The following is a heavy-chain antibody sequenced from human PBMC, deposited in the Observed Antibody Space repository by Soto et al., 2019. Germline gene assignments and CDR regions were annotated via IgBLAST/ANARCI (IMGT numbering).Heavy chain of an antibody. J-gene: IGHJ4*02. D-gene: IGHD3-16*01. Sequence: PSETLSLTCAVYGRSFSGYYWSWIRQPPGKGLEWIGEINHSGSTNYNPSLKSRVTISVDTSKNQFSLKLSSVTAADTAVYYCARWGYGLGERDYWGQGTLVTVSS. CDR3: ARWGYGLGERDY. CDR1: GRSFSGYY. V-gene: IGHV4-34*01. CDR2: INHSGST.